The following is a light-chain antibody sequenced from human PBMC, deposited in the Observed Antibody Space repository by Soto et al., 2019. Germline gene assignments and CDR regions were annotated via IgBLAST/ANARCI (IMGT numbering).Light chain of an antibody. V-gene: IGKV3-11*01. Sequence: DIVLTQSPATLSLSPGERATLSCRASQSVSSYLAWYQQKPGQAPRLLISDASNRATGIPARFSGSGSGTDDTLTISSREPEDFVVYYCQQRSNWPPYTFGQGTKLEIK. CDR3: QQRSNWPPYT. J-gene: IGKJ2*01. CDR2: DAS. CDR1: QSVSSY.